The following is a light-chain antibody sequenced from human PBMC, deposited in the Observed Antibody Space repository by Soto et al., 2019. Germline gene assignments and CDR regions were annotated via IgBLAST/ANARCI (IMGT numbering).Light chain of an antibody. Sequence: EIVMTQSPATLSVSPGERATLSCRASQSVSNNLAWYQQKPGQAPRLLIYFASTRATGIPARFSGSGSGTQFTLTIPSRLSEYVAGYYCQHYDEWPLTFGGGTKVETK. J-gene: IGKJ4*01. V-gene: IGKV3-15*01. CDR3: QHYDEWPLT. CDR2: FAS. CDR1: QSVSNN.